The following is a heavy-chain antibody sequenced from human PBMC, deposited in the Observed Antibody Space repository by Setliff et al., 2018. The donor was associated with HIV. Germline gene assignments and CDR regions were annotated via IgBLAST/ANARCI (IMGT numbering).Heavy chain of an antibody. D-gene: IGHD3-10*01. CDR3: AMTYYYGSGSRSHDN. J-gene: IGHJ4*02. V-gene: IGHV1-69*05. Sequence: SVKVSCKASGGTFSSYAISWVRQAPGQGLEWMGGIIPIFGTANYAQKFQGRVTITTDESTSTAYMELSSLRSEDTAVYYCAMTYYYGSGSRSHDNWGQGTLVTVSS. CDR2: IIPIFGTA. CDR1: GGTFSSYA.